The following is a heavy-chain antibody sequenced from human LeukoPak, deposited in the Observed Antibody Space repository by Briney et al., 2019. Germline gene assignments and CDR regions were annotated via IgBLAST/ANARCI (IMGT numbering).Heavy chain of an antibody. D-gene: IGHD2-2*01. CDR2: AYNSGSTNYNSGST. CDR1: GGSISSYY. V-gene: IGHV4-59*01. Sequence: SETLSLTCSVSGGSISSYYWSWIRQPPGKGLEWIGNAYNSGSTNYNSGSTNNNPSLKSRVTVSVDTSKNQFSLKLSSVTAADTAVYYCARVPSSRAPFDYWGQGTLVTVSS. J-gene: IGHJ4*02. CDR3: ARVPSSRAPFDY.